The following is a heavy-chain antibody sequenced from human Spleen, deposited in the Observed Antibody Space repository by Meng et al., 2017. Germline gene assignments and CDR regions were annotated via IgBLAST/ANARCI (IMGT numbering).Heavy chain of an antibody. CDR1: GFTFNTYE. CDR2: ISDSGRTI. V-gene: IGHV3-48*03. D-gene: IGHD6-13*01. Sequence: GESLKISCAASGFTFNTYEINWVRQAPGKGLEWISYISDSGRTIYYADSVKGRFTISRDNAKNSLYLQMNSLRAEDTAVYYCARGPNSSSWYYFDYWGQGTLVTVSS. CDR3: ARGPNSSSWYYFDY. J-gene: IGHJ4*02.